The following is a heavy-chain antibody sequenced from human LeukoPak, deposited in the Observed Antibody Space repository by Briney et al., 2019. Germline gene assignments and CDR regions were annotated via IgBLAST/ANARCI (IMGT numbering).Heavy chain of an antibody. CDR1: GGSISSSSYY. J-gene: IGHJ5*02. CDR3: ARHYYGSGSSPVENWFDP. Sequence: SETLSLTCTVSGGSISSSSYYWGWIRQPPGKGLEWIGSIYYSGSTYYNPSLKSRVTISVDTSKNQFSLKLSSVTAADTAVYYCARHYYGSGSSPVENWFDPWGQGTLVTVSS. D-gene: IGHD3-10*01. V-gene: IGHV4-39*01. CDR2: IYYSGST.